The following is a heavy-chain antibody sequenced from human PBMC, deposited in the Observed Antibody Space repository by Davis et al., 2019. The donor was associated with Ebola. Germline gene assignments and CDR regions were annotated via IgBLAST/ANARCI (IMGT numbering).Heavy chain of an antibody. J-gene: IGHJ6*02. D-gene: IGHD3-10*01. CDR3: VRAYGSGSYTNYYSYGMDV. CDR2: INSAGDA. Sequence: GESLKISCAASGFTFRNYDMHWVRPVTGKGLEWVSSINSAGDAYYLGSVKGRFTIARENAKNSLYLQLNSLCAGDTAVDYCVRAYGSGSYTNYYSYGMDVWGQGTTVTVSS. CDR1: GFTFRNYD. V-gene: IGHV3-13*01.